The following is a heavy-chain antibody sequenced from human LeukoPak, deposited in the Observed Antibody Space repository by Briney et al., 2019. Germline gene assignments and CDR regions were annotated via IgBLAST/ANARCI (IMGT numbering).Heavy chain of an antibody. D-gene: IGHD1-14*01. CDR1: GFTVNSNY. CDR3: ARETSARYSAVDI. J-gene: IGHJ3*02. CDR2: IYSGGST. V-gene: IGHV3-66*02. Sequence: GGSLRLSCAASGFTVNSNYKSWVRQAPGKGLEWDAVIYSGGSTYYADSVKGRFTISRDNSKNTLYLQMNSLRAEDTAVYYCARETSARYSAVDIWGQGTMVTVSS.